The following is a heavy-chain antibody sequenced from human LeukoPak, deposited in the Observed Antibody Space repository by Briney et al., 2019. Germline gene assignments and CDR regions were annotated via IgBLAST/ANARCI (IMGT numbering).Heavy chain of an antibody. CDR3: AREGGGPVAGIGWFGP. CDR1: GYTFAGFY. V-gene: IGHV1-2*02. CDR2: VDSISGAS. J-gene: IGHJ5*02. Sequence: ASVKVSCKASGYTFAGFYIHWVRQAPGQGLEWVGWVDSISGASNYAQKFQGRVTMTRDTSITTAYMELNSLKSDDTAVYYCAREGGGPVAGIGWFGPWGQGTLVTVSS. D-gene: IGHD6-19*01.